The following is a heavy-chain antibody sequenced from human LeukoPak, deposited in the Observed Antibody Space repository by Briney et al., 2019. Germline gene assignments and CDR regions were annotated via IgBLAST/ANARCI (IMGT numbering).Heavy chain of an antibody. D-gene: IGHD3-10*01. CDR3: ARSMVRGVIIARRYLDY. V-gene: IGHV4-34*01. J-gene: IGHJ4*02. CDR2: INHSGST. CDR1: GGSISSYY. Sequence: SETLSLTCTVSGGSISSYYWSWIRQPPGKGLEWIGEINHSGSTNYNPSLKSRVTISVDTSKNQFSLKLSSVTAADTAVYYCARSMVRGVIIARRYLDYWGQGTLVTVSS.